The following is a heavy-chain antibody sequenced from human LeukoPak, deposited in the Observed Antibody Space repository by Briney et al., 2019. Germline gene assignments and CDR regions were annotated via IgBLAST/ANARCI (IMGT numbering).Heavy chain of an antibody. D-gene: IGHD6-19*01. CDR3: ARDRGGYSSGWYKRRANAFDI. V-gene: IGHV4-39*07. CDR1: GGSISSSSYY. Sequence: SETLSLTCTVSGGSISSSSYYWGWIRQPPGKGLEWIGSIYYSGSTYYNPSLKSRVTISVDTSKNQFSLKLSSVTAANTAVYYCARDRGGYSSGWYKRRANAFDIWGKGTTVTVSS. J-gene: IGHJ3*02. CDR2: IYYSGST.